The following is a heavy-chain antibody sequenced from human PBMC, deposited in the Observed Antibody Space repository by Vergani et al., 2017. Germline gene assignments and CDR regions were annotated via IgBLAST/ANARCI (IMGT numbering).Heavy chain of an antibody. CDR1: GFTFSSYA. Sequence: EVQLLESGGGLVQPGGSLRLSCAASGFTFSSYAMSWVRQAPGKGLEWVSAIRGSGGSTYYADSVKGRFTIPRDNSENTLYLQMNSLRAEDTAVYYCAKDSALCGGDCYADYFDYWGQGTLVTVSS. V-gene: IGHV3-23*01. CDR2: IRGSGGST. D-gene: IGHD2-21*02. CDR3: AKDSALCGGDCYADYFDY. J-gene: IGHJ4*02.